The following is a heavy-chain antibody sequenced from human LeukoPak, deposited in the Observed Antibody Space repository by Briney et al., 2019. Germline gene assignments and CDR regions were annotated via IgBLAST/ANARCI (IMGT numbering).Heavy chain of an antibody. CDR3: AKDRFGGYSGYSYGMDV. CDR1: GFTFSSYA. CDR2: ISGSGGST. Sequence: GGSLRLSCAASGFTFSSYAMSWVRQAPGKGLEWVSAISGSGGSTYYADSVKGRFTISRDNSKNTLYLQMNSLRTEDTAVYYCAKDRFGGYSGYSYGMDVWGQGTTVTVSS. D-gene: IGHD5-12*01. J-gene: IGHJ6*02. V-gene: IGHV3-23*01.